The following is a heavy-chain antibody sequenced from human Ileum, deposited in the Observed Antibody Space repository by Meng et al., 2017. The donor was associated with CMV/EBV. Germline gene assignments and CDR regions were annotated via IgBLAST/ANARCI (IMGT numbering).Heavy chain of an antibody. J-gene: IGHJ4*02. CDR3: ARWGKVETDMVTTDY. D-gene: IGHD5-18*01. Sequence: ASVKVSCKASGYTFTSYGVNWVRQAPGQGLEWMGWMSVYNGNTNYAQNLQDRVTMTTDTSTSTAYMELRSLRSDDTAVYYCARWGKVETDMVTTDYWGQGALVTVSS. CDR1: GYTFTSYG. V-gene: IGHV1-18*01. CDR2: MSVYNGNT.